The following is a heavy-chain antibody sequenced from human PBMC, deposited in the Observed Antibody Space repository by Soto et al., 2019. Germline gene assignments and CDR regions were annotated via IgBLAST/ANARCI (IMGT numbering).Heavy chain of an antibody. CDR2: GSYSGTT. Sequence: QVQLQESGPGLVKPSETLSLTCTVSGVSDNSGSFYWAWIRQPPGKGLEWIGFGSYSGTTNYKPSLKSRVTISVDTSRSQISLKVTSLTAADTAVYYCARGATVTQYDYWGQGTLVTVSS. CDR1: GVSDNSGSFY. CDR3: ARGATVTQYDY. J-gene: IGHJ4*02. V-gene: IGHV4-61*01. D-gene: IGHD4-17*01.